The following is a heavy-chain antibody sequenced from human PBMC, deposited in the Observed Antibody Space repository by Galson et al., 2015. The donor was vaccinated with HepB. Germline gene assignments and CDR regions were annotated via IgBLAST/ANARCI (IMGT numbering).Heavy chain of an antibody. CDR2: IIAVFGTT. CDR3: ARVGSYYGYYFDH. D-gene: IGHD1-26*01. Sequence: SVKVSCKASGRFFSAYGISWVRQAPGQGLEWMGGIIAVFGTTNYAQKFQGRVTITADKSTSTTYMELSSLRSEDTAVYYCARVGSYYGYYFDHWGQGTLVTVSS. J-gene: IGHJ4*02. CDR1: GRFFSAYG. V-gene: IGHV1-69*06.